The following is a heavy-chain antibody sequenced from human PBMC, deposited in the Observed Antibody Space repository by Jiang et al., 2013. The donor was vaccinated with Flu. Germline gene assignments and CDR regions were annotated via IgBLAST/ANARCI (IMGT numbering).Heavy chain of an antibody. D-gene: IGHD3-3*01. Sequence: KKPGASVKVSCKASGYTFTGYYMHWVRQAPGQGLEWMGWINPNSGGTNYAQKFQGWVTMTRDTSISTAYMELSRLRSDDTAVYYCARGPPDHYDFWSGYYSRYNWFDPWGQGTLVTVSS. J-gene: IGHJ5*02. CDR3: ARGPPDHYDFWSGYYSRYNWFDP. CDR1: GYTFTGYY. CDR2: INPNSGGT. V-gene: IGHV1-2*04.